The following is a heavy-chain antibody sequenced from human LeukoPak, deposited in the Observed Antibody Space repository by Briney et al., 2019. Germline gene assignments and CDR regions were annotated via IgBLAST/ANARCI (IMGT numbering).Heavy chain of an antibody. Sequence: GGSLRLSCAASGFTFSSYSMNWVRQAPGKGLEWVSSISSSSSYIYYADSVKGRFTISRDNAKNSLYLQMNSLRAEDTAVYYCARDQVTGINWFDPWGQGTLVTVSS. V-gene: IGHV3-21*01. J-gene: IGHJ5*02. D-gene: IGHD1-20*01. CDR2: ISSSSSYI. CDR3: ARDQVTGINWFDP. CDR1: GFTFSSYS.